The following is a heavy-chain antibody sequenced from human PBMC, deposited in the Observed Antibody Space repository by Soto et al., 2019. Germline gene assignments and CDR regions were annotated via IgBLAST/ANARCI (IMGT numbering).Heavy chain of an antibody. Sequence: KQSQTLSLTCAISGDSVSSNSAAWNWIRQSPSRGLEWLGRTYYRSKWYNDYAVSVKSRITINPDTSKNQFSLQLNSVTPEDTAVYYCARDPLHSSGWYGGVLDYYYGMDVWGQGTTVTVSS. D-gene: IGHD6-19*01. CDR2: TYYRSKWYN. CDR1: GDSVSSNSAA. CDR3: ARDPLHSSGWYGGVLDYYYGMDV. J-gene: IGHJ6*02. V-gene: IGHV6-1*01.